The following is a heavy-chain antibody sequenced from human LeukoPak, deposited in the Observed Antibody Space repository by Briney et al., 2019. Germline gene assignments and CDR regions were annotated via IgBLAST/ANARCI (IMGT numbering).Heavy chain of an antibody. Sequence: SETLSLTCTVSGGSISSGGYYWSWIRQHPGKGLEWIGYIYYSGSTYYNPSLKSRVTISVDTSKNQFSLKLSSVTAADTAVYYCASRSFYGGKARYYYYGMDVWGQGTTVTVSS. CDR2: IYYSGST. CDR3: ASRSFYGGKARYYYYGMDV. CDR1: GGSISSGGYY. D-gene: IGHD4-23*01. J-gene: IGHJ6*02. V-gene: IGHV4-31*03.